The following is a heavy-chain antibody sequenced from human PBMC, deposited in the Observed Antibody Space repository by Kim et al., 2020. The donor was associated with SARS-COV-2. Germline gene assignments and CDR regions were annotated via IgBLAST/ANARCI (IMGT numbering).Heavy chain of an antibody. J-gene: IGHJ3*02. CDR2: IRSKTDGGTT. CDR3: STGGPIDSSGYYWSFMEAFDI. V-gene: IGHV3-15*01. D-gene: IGHD3-22*01. Sequence: GGSLRLSCAASGFTFSNAWMSWVRQAPGKGLEWVGRIRSKTDGGTTDYAAPVKGRFTFSRDDSKNTLYLQMNSLKTEDTAVYYCSTGGPIDSSGYYWSFMEAFDIWGQGTMVTVSS. CDR1: GFTFSNAW.